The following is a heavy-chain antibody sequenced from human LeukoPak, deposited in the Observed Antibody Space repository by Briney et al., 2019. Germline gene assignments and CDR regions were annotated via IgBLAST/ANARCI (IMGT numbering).Heavy chain of an antibody. CDR3: AGVRGSGTYGPLDT. J-gene: IGHJ5*02. CDR2: IFWNGDKT. Sequence: PGGSLRLSCVASGFRFSDFAMSWVRQAPGKGLEWVSGIFWNGDKTNYGDSVKGRFAISRDNPKNSLYLQLESLRVEDTAVYYCAGVRGSGTYGPLDTWGQGTLVTVAS. CDR1: GFRFSDFA. D-gene: IGHD1-26*01. V-gene: IGHV3-20*04.